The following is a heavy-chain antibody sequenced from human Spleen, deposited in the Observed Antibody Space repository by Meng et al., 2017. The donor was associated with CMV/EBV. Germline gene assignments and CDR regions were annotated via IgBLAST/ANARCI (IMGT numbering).Heavy chain of an antibody. Sequence: GESLKISCAASGFVFSDHYMSWIRKAPGKGLEWLAYLTSSGTTMYYAESVEGRFTVSRDNATNSLNLEMNSLRAEDTAVYYCARVLRMVGAQYYFDLWGQGTQVTVSS. CDR1: GFVFSDHY. CDR3: ARVLRMVGAQYYFDL. V-gene: IGHV3-11*04. D-gene: IGHD1-26*01. J-gene: IGHJ4*02. CDR2: LTSSGTTM.